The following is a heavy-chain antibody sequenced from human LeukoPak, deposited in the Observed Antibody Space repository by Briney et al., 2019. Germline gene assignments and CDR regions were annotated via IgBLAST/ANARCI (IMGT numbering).Heavy chain of an antibody. CDR3: ARDLRDSYGDTDAFDI. D-gene: IGHD5-18*01. V-gene: IGHV4-4*07. CDR2: IYTSGST. Sequence: SETLSLTCTVSGGSTSSYYWSWIRQPAGKGLEWIGRIYTSGSTNYNPSLKSRVTMSVDTSKNQFSLKLSSVTAADTAVYYCARDLRDSYGDTDAFDIWGQGTMVTVSS. J-gene: IGHJ3*02. CDR1: GGSTSSYY.